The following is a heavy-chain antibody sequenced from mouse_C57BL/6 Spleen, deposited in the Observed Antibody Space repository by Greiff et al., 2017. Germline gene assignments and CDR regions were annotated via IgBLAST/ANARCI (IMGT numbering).Heavy chain of an antibody. J-gene: IGHJ4*01. Sequence: VQLQQSGAELVKPGASVKISCKASGYAFSSYWMNWVKQRPGKGLEWIGQIYPGDGDTNYNGKFKGKATLTADKSSSTAYMQLSSLTSEDSAVYFCARFAYGTPWYAMDYWGQGTSVTVSS. V-gene: IGHV1-80*01. D-gene: IGHD2-1*01. CDR3: ARFAYGTPWYAMDY. CDR2: IYPGDGDT. CDR1: GYAFSSYW.